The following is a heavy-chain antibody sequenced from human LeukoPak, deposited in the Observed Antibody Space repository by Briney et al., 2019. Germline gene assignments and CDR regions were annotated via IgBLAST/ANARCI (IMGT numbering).Heavy chain of an antibody. V-gene: IGHV3-74*01. CDR1: GLTLSTYW. D-gene: IGHD2-15*01. CDR2: INSDVSVT. CDR3: ARGNKWSFDS. Sequence: QPGGSLRLSCVASGLTLSTYWMHWVRQAPGKGLVWVSRINSDVSVTSYADSVMVRFTISRDSAKNTLYLQMSSLRPEDTAVYYCARGNKWSFDSWGQGALVTVSS. J-gene: IGHJ4*02.